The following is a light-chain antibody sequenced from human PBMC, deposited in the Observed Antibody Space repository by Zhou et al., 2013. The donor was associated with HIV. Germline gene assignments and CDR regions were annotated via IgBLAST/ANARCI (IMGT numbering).Light chain of an antibody. J-gene: IGLJ2*01. Sequence: SYELTQSPSVSVAPGQTARITCGGNSIGSKSVHWYQQKPGQAPVLVVYYDSDRPSGIPERFSGSNSGNTATLSINRVDAGDEADYYCQVWDSDSDLVVFGGGTKLTVL. CDR2: YDS. V-gene: IGLV3-21*02. CDR3: QVWDSDSDLVV. CDR1: SIGSKS.